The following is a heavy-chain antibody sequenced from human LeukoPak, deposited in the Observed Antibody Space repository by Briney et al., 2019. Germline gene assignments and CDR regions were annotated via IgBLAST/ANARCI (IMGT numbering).Heavy chain of an antibody. D-gene: IGHD3-22*01. CDR2: ITSNSDYI. V-gene: IGHV3-21*01. CDR1: GFTFTSYS. CDR3: ARGQWLST. Sequence: GGSLRLSCAASGFTFTSYSMNWVRLAPGKGLEWVSSITSNSDYIYYTDSVKGRFTISRDNAWNSLFLQMNSLTADDTAVYYCARGQWLSTWGQGTLVTVSS. J-gene: IGHJ5*02.